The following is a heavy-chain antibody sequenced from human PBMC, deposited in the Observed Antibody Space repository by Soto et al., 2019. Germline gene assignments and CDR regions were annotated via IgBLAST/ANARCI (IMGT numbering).Heavy chain of an antibody. Sequence: PGGSLRLSCAASGFTFSSYSMNWVRQAPGKGLEWVSSISSSSSYIYYADSVKGRFTISRDNAKNSLYLQMNSLRAEDTAVYYCARDQKNPASLYGMDVWGQGTTVTVSS. CDR2: ISSSSSYI. V-gene: IGHV3-21*01. J-gene: IGHJ6*02. CDR1: GFTFSSYS. CDR3: ARDQKNPASLYGMDV.